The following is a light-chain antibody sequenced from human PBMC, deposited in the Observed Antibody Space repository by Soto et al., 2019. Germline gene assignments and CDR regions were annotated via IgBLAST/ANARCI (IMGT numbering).Light chain of an antibody. V-gene: IGKV3-15*01. J-gene: IGKJ1*01. CDR2: GAS. Sequence: EIVMTQSPAPLYVSPGGRATLSCRASQSVSSNLAWYQQKPGQAPRLLIYGASTRATGIPARFSGSGSGTEFTLTISSLQSEDFAVYYCQQYNNWPKTFGQGTMV. CDR3: QQYNNWPKT. CDR1: QSVSSN.